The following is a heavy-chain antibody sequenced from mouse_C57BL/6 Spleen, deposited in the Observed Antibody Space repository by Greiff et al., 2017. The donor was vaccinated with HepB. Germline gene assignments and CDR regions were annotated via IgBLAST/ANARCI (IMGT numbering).Heavy chain of an antibody. CDR2: IRNKANGYTT. CDR3: ARYTGPYWYFDV. Sequence: EVNVVESGGGLVQPGGSLSLSCAASGFTFTDYYMSWVRQPPGKALEWLGFIRNKANGYTTEYSASVKGRFTISRDNSQSILYLQMNALRAEDSATYYCARYTGPYWYFDVWGTGTTVTVSS. J-gene: IGHJ1*03. D-gene: IGHD3-2*02. V-gene: IGHV7-3*01. CDR1: GFTFTDYY.